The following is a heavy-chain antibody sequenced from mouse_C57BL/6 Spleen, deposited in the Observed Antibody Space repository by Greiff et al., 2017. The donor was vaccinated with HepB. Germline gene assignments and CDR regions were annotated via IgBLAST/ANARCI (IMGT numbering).Heavy chain of an antibody. Sequence: VKLQESGPELVKPGASVKISCKASGYAFSSSWMNWVKQRPGKGLEWIGRIYPGNGDTNYNGKFKGKATLTADKASSKAYMQLSSLTSEDSAVYFCARNYGSSHWYFDVWGTGTTVTVSS. CDR1: GYAFSSSW. CDR3: ARNYGSSHWYFDV. CDR2: IYPGNGDT. D-gene: IGHD1-1*01. J-gene: IGHJ1*03. V-gene: IGHV1-82*01.